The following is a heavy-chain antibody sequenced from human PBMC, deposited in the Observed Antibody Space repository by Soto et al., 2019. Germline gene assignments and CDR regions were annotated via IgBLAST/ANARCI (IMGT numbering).Heavy chain of an antibody. CDR2: INHSGST. Sequence: SETLSLTCAVYGGSFSGYYWSWIRQPPGKGLEWIGEINHSGSTNYNPSLKSRVTISVDTSKNQFSLKLSSVTAADTAVYYCARARRPYCSGGSCYSIWFDPWGQGTLVPVSS. V-gene: IGHV4-34*01. D-gene: IGHD2-15*01. J-gene: IGHJ5*02. CDR3: ARARRPYCSGGSCYSIWFDP. CDR1: GGSFSGYY.